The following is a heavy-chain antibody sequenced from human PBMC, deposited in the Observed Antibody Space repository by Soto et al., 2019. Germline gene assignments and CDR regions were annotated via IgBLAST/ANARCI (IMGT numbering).Heavy chain of an antibody. CDR1: GGTFSSYA. V-gene: IGHV1-69*13. CDR2: IIPIFGTA. D-gene: IGHD6-6*01. J-gene: IGHJ5*02. CDR3: ARDRPFDYSSSSYWFDP. Sequence: ASVKVSCKASGGTFSSYAISWVRQAPGQGLEWMGGIIPIFGTANYAQKFQGRVTITADESTSTAYMELSSLRSEDTAVYYCARDRPFDYSSSSYWFDPWGQGTLVTVSS.